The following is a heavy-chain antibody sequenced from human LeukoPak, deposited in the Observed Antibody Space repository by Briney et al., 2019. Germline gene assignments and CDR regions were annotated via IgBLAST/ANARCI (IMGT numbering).Heavy chain of an antibody. CDR3: ARDITDGSGSYRHSMDV. J-gene: IGHJ6*02. CDR1: GFTFSSYS. Sequence: GGSLRLSCAASGFTFSSYSMNWVRQAPGKGLEWVSSISSSSSYIYYADSVKGRFTISRDNAKNSLYPQMNSLRAEDTAVYYCARDITDGSGSYRHSMDVWGQGTTVTVSS. D-gene: IGHD3-10*01. CDR2: ISSSSSYI. V-gene: IGHV3-21*01.